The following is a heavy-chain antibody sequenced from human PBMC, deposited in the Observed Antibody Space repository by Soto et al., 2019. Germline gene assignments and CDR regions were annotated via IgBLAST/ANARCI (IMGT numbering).Heavy chain of an antibody. Sequence: GGSLRLSCAASGFVFSSAHMHWVRQAPGKGLEWVSSISSSSSYIYYADSVKGRFTISRDNAKNSLYLQMSSLRAEDTAVYYCARDRGLYYYYYYYMDVWGKGTTVTVSS. V-gene: IGHV3-21*01. D-gene: IGHD1-26*01. CDR1: GFVFSSAH. J-gene: IGHJ6*03. CDR3: ARDRGLYYYYYYYMDV. CDR2: ISSSSSYI.